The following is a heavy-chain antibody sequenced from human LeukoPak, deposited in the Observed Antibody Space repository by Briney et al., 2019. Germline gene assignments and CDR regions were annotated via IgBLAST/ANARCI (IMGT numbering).Heavy chain of an antibody. J-gene: IGHJ3*02. D-gene: IGHD3-9*01. V-gene: IGHV4-4*02. CDR1: GGSISSNYW. Sequence: SETLSLTCAVSGGSISSNYWWTWVRQPPGKGLEWIGEIYHSGSTNYNPSLKSRVIISVDKSKNQFSLNLSSVTAADTAVYYCAKHSYLTGYYMAFDIWGQGTMVTVSS. CDR3: AKHSYLTGYYMAFDI. CDR2: IYHSGST.